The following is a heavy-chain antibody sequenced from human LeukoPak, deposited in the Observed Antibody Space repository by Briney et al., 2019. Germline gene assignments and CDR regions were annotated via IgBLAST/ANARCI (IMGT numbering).Heavy chain of an antibody. V-gene: IGHV1-58*02. CDR3: AAGYCSGGSCYPDY. D-gene: IGHD2-15*01. J-gene: IGHJ4*02. CDR1: GFTFTSSA. Sequence: SVKVSCKASGFTFTSSAMQWVRQARGQRLEWIGWIVVGSGNTNYAQKFQERVTITRDMSTSTAYMELSGLRSEDTAVYYCAAGYCSGGSCYPDYWGQGTLVTVSS. CDR2: IVVGSGNT.